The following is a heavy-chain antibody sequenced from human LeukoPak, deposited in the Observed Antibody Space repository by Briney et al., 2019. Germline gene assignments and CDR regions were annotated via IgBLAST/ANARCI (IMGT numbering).Heavy chain of an antibody. J-gene: IGHJ4*02. V-gene: IGHV3-23*01. Sequence: PGGSLRLSCAASGFTFSSYAMSWVRQAPGKGLEWVSAISGSGGSTYYADSVEGRFTISRHNSKNTLYLQMNSLRAEDTAVYYCAKGPLGSSGWYVYWGQGTLVTVSS. CDR3: AKGPLGSSGWYVY. D-gene: IGHD6-19*01. CDR2: ISGSGGST. CDR1: GFTFSSYA.